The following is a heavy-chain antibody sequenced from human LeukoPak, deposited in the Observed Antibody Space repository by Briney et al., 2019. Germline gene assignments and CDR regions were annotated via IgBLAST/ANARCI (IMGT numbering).Heavy chain of an antibody. CDR1: GVSISSSSYY. Sequence: SETLSLTCTVSGVSISSSSYYWGWIRQPPGKGLEWIGSIYYSGSTYYNPSLKSRVTISVDTSKNQFSLKLSSVTAADTAVYYCASQGNYDFWSGYYTPWFDPWGQGTLVTVSS. V-gene: IGHV4-39*01. CDR2: IYYSGST. D-gene: IGHD3-3*01. CDR3: ASQGNYDFWSGYYTPWFDP. J-gene: IGHJ5*02.